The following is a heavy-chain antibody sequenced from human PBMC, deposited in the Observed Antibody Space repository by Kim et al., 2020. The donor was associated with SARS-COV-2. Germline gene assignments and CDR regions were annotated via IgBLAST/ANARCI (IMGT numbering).Heavy chain of an antibody. CDR1: GGSISSYY. V-gene: IGHV4-59*08. CDR2: IYYSGST. D-gene: IGHD3-10*01. J-gene: IGHJ3*02. CDR3: ARHNSGRGSFDI. Sequence: SETLSLTCTVSGGSISSYYWSWIRQPPGKGLEWIGYIYYSGSTNYNPSLKSRVTISVDTSKNQFSLKLSSVTAADTAVYYCARHNSGRGSFDIWGQGTLVTVSS.